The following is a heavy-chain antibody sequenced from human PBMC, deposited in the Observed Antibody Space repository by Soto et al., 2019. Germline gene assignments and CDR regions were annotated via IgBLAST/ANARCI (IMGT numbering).Heavy chain of an antibody. Sequence: GGSLRLSCAASGFTVSSNYMSWVRQAPGKGLEWVSVIYSGGSTYYADFVKGRFTISRHNSKNTLYLQMNSLRAEDTAVYYCARVGYCSGGSCHDWGQGTLVTVSS. CDR2: IYSGGST. V-gene: IGHV3-53*04. J-gene: IGHJ4*02. D-gene: IGHD2-15*01. CDR1: GFTVSSNY. CDR3: ARVGYCSGGSCHD.